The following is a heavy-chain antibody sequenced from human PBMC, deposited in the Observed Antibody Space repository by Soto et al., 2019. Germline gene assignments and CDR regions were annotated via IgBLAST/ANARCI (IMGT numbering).Heavy chain of an antibody. Sequence: QVQLQESGPGLVKPSETLSLTCTVSGGSVSSGSYYWSWIRQPPGKGLEWIVYIYYSGSTNYNPSLKSRVTISVDTSKNQFSLKLSSVTAADTAVYYCEREGMGSGYCSGGSCYVWFDPWGQGTLVTVSS. CDR1: GGSVSSGSYY. V-gene: IGHV4-61*01. CDR2: IYYSGST. J-gene: IGHJ5*02. D-gene: IGHD2-15*01. CDR3: EREGMGSGYCSGGSCYVWFDP.